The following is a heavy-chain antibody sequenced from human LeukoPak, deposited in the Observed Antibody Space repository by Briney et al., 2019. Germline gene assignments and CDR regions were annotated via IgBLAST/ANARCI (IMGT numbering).Heavy chain of an antibody. J-gene: IGHJ6*03. CDR3: ARHTPWGDYMDV. CDR1: GGSISSSSYY. CDR2: IYYSGST. Sequence: PSETLSLTCTVSGGSISSSSYYWGWIRQPPGKGLEWIGSIYYSGSTYYNPSLKSRVTISVDTSKNQFSLKLSSVTAADTAVYYCARHTPWGDYMDVWGKGTTVTVSS. D-gene: IGHD3-10*01. V-gene: IGHV4-39*01.